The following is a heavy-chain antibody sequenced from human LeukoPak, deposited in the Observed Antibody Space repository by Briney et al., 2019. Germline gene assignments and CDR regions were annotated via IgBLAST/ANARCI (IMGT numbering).Heavy chain of an antibody. V-gene: IGHV4-34*01. D-gene: IGHD5-18*01. CDR1: GGSFSGYY. Sequence: SETLSLTCAVYGGSFSGYYWSWIRQPPGKGLEWIGEINHSGSTNYNPSLKSRVTISVDTSKNQFSLKLSSVTAADTAVYYCARRTPGYGEADYWGQGTLVTVSS. CDR2: INHSGST. CDR3: ARRTPGYGEADY. J-gene: IGHJ4*01.